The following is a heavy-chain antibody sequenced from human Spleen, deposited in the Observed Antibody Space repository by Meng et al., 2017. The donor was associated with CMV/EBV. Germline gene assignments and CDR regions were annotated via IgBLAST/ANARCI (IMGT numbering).Heavy chain of an antibody. V-gene: IGHV3-30*04. CDR3: ARPGGSSGWPFDY. CDR2: ISYDGSNK. Sequence: ASRFTFSSYAMHWVRQAPGKGLEWVAVISYDGSNKYYADSVKGRFTISRDNSKNTLYLQMNSLRAEDTAVYYCARPGGSSGWPFDYWGQGTPVTVSS. D-gene: IGHD6-19*01. J-gene: IGHJ4*02. CDR1: RFTFSSYA.